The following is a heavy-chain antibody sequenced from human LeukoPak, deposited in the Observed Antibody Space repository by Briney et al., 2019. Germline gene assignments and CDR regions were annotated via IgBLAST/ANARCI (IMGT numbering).Heavy chain of an antibody. V-gene: IGHV4-34*01. Sequence: SETLSLTCAVYGGSFSGYYWSWIRQPPGKGLEWIGEINHSGSTNHNPSLKSRVTISVDTSKNQFSLKLSPVTAADTAVYYCASYCSSTSCYIPYALDIWGQGTMVTVSS. D-gene: IGHD2-2*02. CDR1: GGSFSGYY. CDR2: INHSGST. J-gene: IGHJ3*02. CDR3: ASYCSSTSCYIPYALDI.